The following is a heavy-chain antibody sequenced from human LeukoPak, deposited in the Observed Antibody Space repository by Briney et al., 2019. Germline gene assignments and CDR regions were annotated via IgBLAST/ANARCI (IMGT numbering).Heavy chain of an antibody. CDR2: IYHSGST. CDR3: ARYIWFGSNNWFDP. CDR1: GYSISSGYY. D-gene: IGHD3-10*01. Sequence: SETLSLTCTVSGYSISSGYYWGWIRQPPGKGLEWIGSIYHSGSTYYNPSLKSRVTISVDTSKNQFSLKLSSVTAADTAVYYCARYIWFGSNNWFDPWGQGTLVTVSS. V-gene: IGHV4-38-2*02. J-gene: IGHJ5*02.